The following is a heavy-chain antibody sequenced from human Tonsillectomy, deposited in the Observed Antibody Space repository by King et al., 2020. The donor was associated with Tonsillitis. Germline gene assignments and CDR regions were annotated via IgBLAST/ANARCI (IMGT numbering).Heavy chain of an antibody. Sequence: VQLVQSGAEVKKPGSSVTVSCKASGGTFSRYTFSWVRQVPGQGLEWMGGITPIFGATKSAQKFRDRVTITADESTSTAYMELSRLTSEDTAVYYCARDSPSELAYWGQGTRVTVSS. CDR3: ARDSPSELAY. CDR2: ITPIFGAT. V-gene: IGHV1-69*01. J-gene: IGHJ4*02. D-gene: IGHD1-26*01. CDR1: GGTFSRYT.